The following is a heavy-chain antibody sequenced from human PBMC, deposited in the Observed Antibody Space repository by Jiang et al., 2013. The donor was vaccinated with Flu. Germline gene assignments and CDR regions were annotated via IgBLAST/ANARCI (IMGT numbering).Heavy chain of an antibody. D-gene: IGHD2-15*01. Sequence: SGAEVKKPGASVKVSCKASGYTFTSYAMHWVRQAPGQRLEWMGWINAGNGNTKYSQKFQGRVTITRDTSASTAYMELSSLRSEDTAVYYCARVILPLLGGYFDYWGQGTLVTVSS. CDR2: INAGNGNT. CDR3: ARVILPLLGGYFDY. V-gene: IGHV1-3*01. J-gene: IGHJ4*02. CDR1: GYTFTSYA.